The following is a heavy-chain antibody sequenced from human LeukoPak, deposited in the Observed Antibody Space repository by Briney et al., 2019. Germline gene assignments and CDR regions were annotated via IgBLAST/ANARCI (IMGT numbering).Heavy chain of an antibody. V-gene: IGHV6-1*01. Sequence: QTLSPTPAMSGDSPSSDTAAWNWIRHSPSRGLEWLGRTYFRSKWYNDYAVSVKSRITINPDTSKNQFSLQLNSVTPEDTAVYYCASDRRGATSWFDPWGQGTLVTVSS. J-gene: IGHJ5*02. CDR2: TYFRSKWYN. D-gene: IGHD1-26*01. CDR1: GDSPSSDTAA. CDR3: ASDRRGATSWFDP.